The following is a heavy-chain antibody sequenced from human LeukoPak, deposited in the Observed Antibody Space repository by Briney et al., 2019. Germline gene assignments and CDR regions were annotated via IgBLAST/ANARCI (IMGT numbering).Heavy chain of an antibody. V-gene: IGHV3-7*01. D-gene: IGHD6-19*01. CDR2: IKQDGSDK. J-gene: IGHJ4*02. CDR3: ARASAVAGTRDY. CDR1: GFSFSTYW. Sequence: TGGPLRLSCAASGFSFSTYWMSWVRQAPGKGLEWVANIKQDGSDKYYVDSVKGRFTISRDNAKNSLYLQMNSLRAEDSALYYCARASAVAGTRDYWGQGTLVTVSS.